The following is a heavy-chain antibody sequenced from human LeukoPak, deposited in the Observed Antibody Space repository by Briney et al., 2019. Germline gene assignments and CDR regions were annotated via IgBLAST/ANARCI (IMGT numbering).Heavy chain of an antibody. Sequence: PGGSLRLSCAASGFTFSSYAMSWVRQAPGKGLEWVSAISGGGGSTYYADSVKGRFTFSRDKSKNPVYLQLNSLRAEDTAVYYSAKGQGVGVAAKIDLWGQGTLVTVSS. J-gene: IGHJ5*02. V-gene: IGHV3-23*01. CDR1: GFTFSSYA. CDR2: ISGGGGST. D-gene: IGHD2-15*01. CDR3: AKGQGVGVAAKIDL.